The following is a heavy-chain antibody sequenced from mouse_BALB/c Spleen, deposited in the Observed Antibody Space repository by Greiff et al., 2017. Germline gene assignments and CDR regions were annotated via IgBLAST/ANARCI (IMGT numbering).Heavy chain of an antibody. CDR2: IRNKANGYTT. CDR3: ARDLPYFDY. V-gene: IGHV7-3*02. CDR1: GFTFTDYY. Sequence: EVQVVESGGGLVQPGGSLRLSCATSGFTFTDYYMSWVRQPPGKALEWLGFIRNKANGYTTEYSASVKGRFTISRDNSQSILYLQMNTLRAEDSATYYCARDLPYFDYWGQGTTLTVSS. J-gene: IGHJ2*01.